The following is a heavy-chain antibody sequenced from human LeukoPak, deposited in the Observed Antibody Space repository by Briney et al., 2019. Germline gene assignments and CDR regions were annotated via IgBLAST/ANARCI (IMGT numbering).Heavy chain of an antibody. Sequence: GGSLRLSCAASGFTFSSYAMHWVRQAPGKGLEWVAVISYDGSNKYYADSVKGRFTISRDNSKNTLYLQMNSLRAEDTAVYYCASLAESLPRYYYYYGMDVWGQGTTVTVSS. CDR1: GFTFSSYA. J-gene: IGHJ6*02. D-gene: IGHD2-15*01. V-gene: IGHV3-30-3*01. CDR2: ISYDGSNK. CDR3: ASLAESLPRYYYYYGMDV.